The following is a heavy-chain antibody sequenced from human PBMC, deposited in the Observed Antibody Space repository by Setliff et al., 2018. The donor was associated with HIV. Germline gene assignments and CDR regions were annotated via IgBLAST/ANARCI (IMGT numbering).Heavy chain of an antibody. V-gene: IGHV1-69*13. CDR2: IIPMFGTA. Sequence: SVKVSCKASGGSFSRNAISWVRQAPGHGLEWMGGIIPMFGTADYAQKFQGSVTIIADESTSTAYMELSSLRSEDTAVYYCGVGSGYYYGVVWGQGTTVTVSS. CDR3: GVGSGYYYGVV. J-gene: IGHJ6*03. D-gene: IGHD1-26*01. CDR1: GGSFSRNA.